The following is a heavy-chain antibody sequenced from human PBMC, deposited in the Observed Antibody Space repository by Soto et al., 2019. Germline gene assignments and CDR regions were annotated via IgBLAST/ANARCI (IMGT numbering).Heavy chain of an antibody. CDR3: ARSETNPGYSSGWYLRAPPAPYAH. J-gene: IGHJ4*02. CDR1: GGSISSGGYY. CDR2: IYYSGST. Sequence: QVQLQESGPGLVKPSQTLSLTCTVSGGSISSGGYYWSWIRQHPGKGLEWIGYIYYSGSTYYNPSLKSRVTISVDTSKNQFSLKLSSVIAADTAVYYCARSETNPGYSSGWYLRAPPAPYAHWGQGTLVTVSS. V-gene: IGHV4-31*03. D-gene: IGHD6-19*01.